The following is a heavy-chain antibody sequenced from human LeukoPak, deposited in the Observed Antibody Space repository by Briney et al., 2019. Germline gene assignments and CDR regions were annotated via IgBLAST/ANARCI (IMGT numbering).Heavy chain of an antibody. CDR2: TLYSGTT. J-gene: IGHJ4*02. D-gene: IGHD5-12*01. CDR3: ARARTYSSYDY. Sequence: SETLSLTCTVSGGSISPYYWSWIRQTPGKGLEWIGYTLYSGTTTNYNPSLKSRVTISVDTSKNQFSLKLSSVTAADTAVYYCARARTYSSYDYWGQGTLVTVSS. V-gene: IGHV4-59*01. CDR1: GGSISPYY.